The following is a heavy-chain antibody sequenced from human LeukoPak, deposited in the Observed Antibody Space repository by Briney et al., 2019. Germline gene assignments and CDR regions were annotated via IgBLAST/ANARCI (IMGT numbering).Heavy chain of an antibody. J-gene: IGHJ4*02. V-gene: IGHV4-34*01. CDR2: VNHSGST. CDR3: VRHPTTDPLFFDY. CDR1: GGSFSGYY. Sequence: SETLSLTCAVYGGSFSGYYWSWIRQPPGKGLEWIGEVNHSGSTNYNPSLKSRVTISVDTSKNQFSLKLNSVTAADTAVYYCVRHPTTDPLFFDYWGQGTLVTVSS. D-gene: IGHD4-17*01.